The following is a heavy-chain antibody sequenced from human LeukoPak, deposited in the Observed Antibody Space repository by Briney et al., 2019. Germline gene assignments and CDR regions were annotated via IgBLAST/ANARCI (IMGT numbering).Heavy chain of an antibody. CDR2: IYYSGGT. V-gene: IGHV4-59*11. J-gene: IGHJ4*02. CDR3: ARDDRSGYSTLGY. CDR1: GGSMSSHY. Sequence: SETLSLTCKVSGGSMSSHYWSWIQQPPGKGLEWIGDIYYSGGTNYNPSLNSRVSISLDTSKNQFSLNLRSVTAADTAVYYCARDDRSGYSTLGYWGQGTLVTVSS. D-gene: IGHD3-22*01.